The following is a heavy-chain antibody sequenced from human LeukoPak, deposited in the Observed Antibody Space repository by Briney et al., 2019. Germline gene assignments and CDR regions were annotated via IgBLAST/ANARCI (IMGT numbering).Heavy chain of an antibody. Sequence: GGSLRLSCAASGFSFDDYGLTWVRQAPGKGLEWVSGINGNGDSTEYADSVKGRFTISRDNAKNYLYLQMNSLRAEDTALYYCARDLRVVITGSFDSWGQGTLVTVS. D-gene: IGHD3-22*01. V-gene: IGHV3-20*04. CDR1: GFSFDDYG. CDR3: ARDLRVVITGSFDS. CDR2: INGNGDST. J-gene: IGHJ4*02.